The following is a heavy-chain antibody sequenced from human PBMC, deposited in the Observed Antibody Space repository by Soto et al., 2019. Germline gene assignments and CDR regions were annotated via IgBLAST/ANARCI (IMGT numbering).Heavy chain of an antibody. J-gene: IGHJ5*02. V-gene: IGHV4-28*01. Sequence: QVQLQESGPGLVKPSDTLSLTCAVSGYSISSSNWWGWIRQPPGKGLEGIGYIYYSGSTYYNPSRKSRVTMSEDTSKNQFSLKLSSVTAVDTAVYYCAQVAAMPGWFDPWGQGTLVTVSS. D-gene: IGHD2-2*01. CDR2: IYYSGST. CDR3: AQVAAMPGWFDP. CDR1: GYSISSSNW.